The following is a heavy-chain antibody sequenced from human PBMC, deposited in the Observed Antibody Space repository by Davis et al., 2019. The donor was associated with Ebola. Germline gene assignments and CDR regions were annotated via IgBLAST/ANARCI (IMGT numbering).Heavy chain of an antibody. CDR1: GFTFSGSA. CDR2: IRSKANSYAT. Sequence: GGSLRLSCAASGFTFSGSAMHWVRQASGKGLEWVGRIRSKANSYATAYAASVKGRFTISRDDSKNTAYLQMNSLKTEDTAVYYCTSTIAAAGTVDYWGQGTLVTVSS. V-gene: IGHV3-73*01. J-gene: IGHJ4*02. CDR3: TSTIAAAGTVDY. D-gene: IGHD6-13*01.